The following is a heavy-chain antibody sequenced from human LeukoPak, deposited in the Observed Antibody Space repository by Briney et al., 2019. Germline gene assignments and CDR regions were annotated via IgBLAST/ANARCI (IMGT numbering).Heavy chain of an antibody. V-gene: IGHV3-23*01. Sequence: PGGSLRLSCAASGFTFSSYAMSWVRQAPGKGLEWVSAISGSGGSTYYADSVKGRFTISRDNSKNTLYLQMNSLRAEDTAVYYCARNCGGDCYSEYFDYWGQGTLVTVSS. J-gene: IGHJ4*02. D-gene: IGHD2-21*02. CDR2: ISGSGGST. CDR3: ARNCGGDCYSEYFDY. CDR1: GFTFSSYA.